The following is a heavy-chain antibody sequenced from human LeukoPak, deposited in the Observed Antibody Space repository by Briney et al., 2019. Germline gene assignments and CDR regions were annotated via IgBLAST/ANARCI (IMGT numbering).Heavy chain of an antibody. CDR1: GFTFSSYG. V-gene: IGHV3-30*02. CDR3: AKDTYKTRDYYMHV. D-gene: IGHD5-24*01. CDR2: IRYDGSNK. J-gene: IGHJ6*03. Sequence: PGGSLRLSCAASGFTFSSYGMHWVRQAPGKGLEWVAVIRYDGSNKYYADSVKGRFTISRDNSKNTLYLQMNSLRAEDTAVYYCAKDTYKTRDYYMHVWGKGTTVTISS.